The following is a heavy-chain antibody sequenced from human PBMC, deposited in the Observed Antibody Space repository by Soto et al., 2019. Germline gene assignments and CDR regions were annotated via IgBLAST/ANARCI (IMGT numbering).Heavy chain of an antibody. CDR2: ISGSGGST. CDR3: ATDIVVVPAASRDVWFDP. Sequence: GGSLRLSCAASGFTFSSYAMSWVRQAPGKGLEWVSAISGSGGSTYYADSVKGRFTISRDNSKNTLYLQMNSLRAEDTAVYYCATDIVVVPAASRDVWFDPCGQGTLVTVSS. V-gene: IGHV3-23*01. CDR1: GFTFSSYA. J-gene: IGHJ5*02. D-gene: IGHD2-2*01.